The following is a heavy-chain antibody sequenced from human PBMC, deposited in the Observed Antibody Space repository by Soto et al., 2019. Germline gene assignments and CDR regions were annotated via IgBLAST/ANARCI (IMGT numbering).Heavy chain of an antibody. Sequence: QLQLVQSGVEVERPGASVRVSCKAYGYPFSKYGISWIRQAPGQGLEWMGWIKPDNGDTNYAQKFRGRVTMTTDTSSNTAYMELRSLRSDDTAVYYCATSYDSGFDPWGQGTLVSVSS. D-gene: IGHD5-12*01. CDR2: IKPDNGDT. V-gene: IGHV1-18*04. CDR1: GYPFSKYG. CDR3: ATSYDSGFDP. J-gene: IGHJ5*02.